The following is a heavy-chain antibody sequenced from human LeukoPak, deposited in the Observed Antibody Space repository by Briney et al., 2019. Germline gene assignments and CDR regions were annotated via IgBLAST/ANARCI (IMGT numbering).Heavy chain of an antibody. CDR2: IRYDGSNK. CDR1: GFTFSNYG. Sequence: GGSLRLSCAASGFTFSNYGMHWVRQAPGKGLEWVAFIRYDGSNKYYADSVKGRFTISRDNSKNTLYLQMNSLRVEDTAVYYCAKGGTSADDYWGQGTLVTVSS. D-gene: IGHD2-2*01. J-gene: IGHJ4*02. V-gene: IGHV3-30*02. CDR3: AKGGTSADDY.